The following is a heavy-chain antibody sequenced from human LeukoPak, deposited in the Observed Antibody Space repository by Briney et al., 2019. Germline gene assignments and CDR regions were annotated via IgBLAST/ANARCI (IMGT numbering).Heavy chain of an antibody. J-gene: IGHJ4*02. D-gene: IGHD3-10*01. CDR1: GFTFSSYA. CDR2: ISGSGYNS. CDR3: AGGFGSYSPDY. Sequence: PGGSLRLSCAASGFTFSSYAMTWVRQAPGKGLEWVSAISGSGYNSYYADSVKGRFTISRDNARSALYLQMNSLRAEDTAVYYCAGGFGSYSPDYWGQGTLVTVSS. V-gene: IGHV3-23*01.